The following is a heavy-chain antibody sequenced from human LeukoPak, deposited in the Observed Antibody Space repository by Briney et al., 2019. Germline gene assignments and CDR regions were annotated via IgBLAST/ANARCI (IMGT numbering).Heavy chain of an antibody. CDR1: GDSISSYY. CDR3: ERDYAFDI. J-gene: IGHJ3*02. V-gene: IGHV4-59*01. Sequence: SETLSLTCTVSGDSISSYYWSWIRQPPGKGLEWIGCIYHSGNTNYNPSLKSRVTISIDTSKNQFSLKLSSVTAADTAVYYCERDYAFDIWGQGTMVTVSS. CDR2: IYHSGNT.